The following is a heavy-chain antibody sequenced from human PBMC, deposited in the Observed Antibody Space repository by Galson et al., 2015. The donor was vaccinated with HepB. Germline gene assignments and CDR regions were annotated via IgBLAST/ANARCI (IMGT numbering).Heavy chain of an antibody. CDR1: GFTFGDYA. CDR3: TRAAVGLGAFDI. Sequence: SLRLSCAASGFTFGDYAMSWVRQAPGKGLEWVGFIRSKAYGGTTEYAASVKGRFTISRDDSKSIAYLQMNSLKTEDTAVYYCTRAAVGLGAFDIWGQGTVVTVSS. V-gene: IGHV3-49*04. J-gene: IGHJ3*02. CDR2: IRSKAYGGTT. D-gene: IGHD6-19*01.